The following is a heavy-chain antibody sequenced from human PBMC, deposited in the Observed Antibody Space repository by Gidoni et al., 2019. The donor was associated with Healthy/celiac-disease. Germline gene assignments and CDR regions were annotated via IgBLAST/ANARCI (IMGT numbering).Heavy chain of an antibody. J-gene: IGHJ5*02. V-gene: IGHV3-23*01. CDR2: ISGSGGST. CDR3: AKDLRITMIVVVDRREAIRSRRFDP. CDR1: GFTFSSSA. Sequence: EVQLLESGGGLVQPGGSLRLSCAASGFTFSSSAMSWVRQAPGKGLEWVSAISGSGGSTYYADSVKGRFTISRDNSKNTLYLQMNSLRAEDTAVYYCAKDLRITMIVVVDRREAIRSRRFDPWGQGTLVTVSS. D-gene: IGHD3-22*01.